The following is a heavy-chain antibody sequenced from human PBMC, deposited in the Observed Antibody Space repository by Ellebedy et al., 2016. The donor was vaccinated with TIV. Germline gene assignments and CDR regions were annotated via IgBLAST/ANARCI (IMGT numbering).Heavy chain of an antibody. D-gene: IGHD2-2*01. CDR2: IRYDGSNK. J-gene: IGHJ6*02. Sequence: GESLKISCAASGFTFSSYGMHWVRQAPGKGLEWVAFIRYDGSNKYYADSVKGRFTISRDNSKNTLYLQMNSLRAEDTAVYYCAKEYLTPPKPYYYYYGMDVWGQGTTVTVSS. V-gene: IGHV3-30*02. CDR3: AKEYLTPPKPYYYYYGMDV. CDR1: GFTFSSYG.